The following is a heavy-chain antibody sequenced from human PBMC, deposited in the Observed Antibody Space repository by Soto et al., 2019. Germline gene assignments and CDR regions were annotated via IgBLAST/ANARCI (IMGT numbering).Heavy chain of an antibody. J-gene: IGHJ4*02. CDR3: ARDRLGYCSGGSCSSDY. V-gene: IGHV1-18*01. CDR2: ISAYNGNT. CDR1: GYTFTRYG. Sequence: QVQLVQSGAEVKKPGASVKVSCKASGYTFTRYGISWVRQAPGQGLEWMGWISAYNGNTNYAQKLQGRVTMTTDTSTSTAYMELRSLRSDDTAVYYCARDRLGYCSGGSCSSDYWGQGTLVTVSS. D-gene: IGHD2-15*01.